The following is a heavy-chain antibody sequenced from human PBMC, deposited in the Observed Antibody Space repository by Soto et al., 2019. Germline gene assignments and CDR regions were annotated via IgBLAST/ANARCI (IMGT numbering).Heavy chain of an antibody. J-gene: IGHJ3*02. CDR3: ARPSSRYCSGGSCLESPDAFDI. D-gene: IGHD2-15*01. CDR1: GGSISSSSYY. Sequence: SETLSLTCTVSGGSISSSSYYWGWIRQPPGKGLEWIGSIYYSGSTYYNPSLKSRVTISVDTSKNQFSLKLSSVTAADTAVYYCARPSSRYCSGGSCLESPDAFDIWGQGTMVTVSS. V-gene: IGHV4-39*01. CDR2: IYYSGST.